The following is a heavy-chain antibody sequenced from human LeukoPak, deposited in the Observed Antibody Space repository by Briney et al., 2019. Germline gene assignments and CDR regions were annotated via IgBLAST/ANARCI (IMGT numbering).Heavy chain of an antibody. Sequence: ASVKVSCKASGYTFTDYYIHWVRQAPGQGLERMGWINPNSGGTNYAQKFQGRVTMTRDTSISTAYMELSRLRSDDTAVYYCASTIRTTVTTLDYWGQGTLVTVSS. V-gene: IGHV1-2*02. CDR2: INPNSGGT. D-gene: IGHD4-17*01. CDR3: ASTIRTTVTTLDY. J-gene: IGHJ4*02. CDR1: GYTFTDYY.